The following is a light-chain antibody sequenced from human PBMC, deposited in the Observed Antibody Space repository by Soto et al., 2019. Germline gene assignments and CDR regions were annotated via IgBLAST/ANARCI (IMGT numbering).Light chain of an antibody. CDR3: QQYCNSRWT. CDR1: QSVSSRY. Sequence: EIVLTQSPGTLSLSPGDRATLSCRASQSVSSRYLAWYQQKPGQPPRLLISGASTRATGIPDRFSGRGSGTAITLTISTLEPDGFAVYYCQQYCNSRWTFGQGTKVDIK. J-gene: IGKJ1*01. V-gene: IGKV3-20*01. CDR2: GAS.